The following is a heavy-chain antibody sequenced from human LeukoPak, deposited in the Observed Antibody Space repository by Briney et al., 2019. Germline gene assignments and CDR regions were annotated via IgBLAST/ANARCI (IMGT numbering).Heavy chain of an antibody. CDR2: INHSGST. CDR1: GGSLTSYY. J-gene: IGHJ5*02. D-gene: IGHD3-22*01. Sequence: PSETLSLTCTVSGGSLTSYYWSWIRQPPGKGLEWIGEINHSGSTNYNPSLKSRVTISVDTSKNQFSLKLSSVTAADTAVYYCARSSGSWFDPWGQGTLVTVSS. V-gene: IGHV4-34*01. CDR3: ARSSGSWFDP.